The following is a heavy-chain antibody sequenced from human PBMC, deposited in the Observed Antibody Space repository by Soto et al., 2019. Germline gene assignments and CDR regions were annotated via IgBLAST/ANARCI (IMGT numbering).Heavy chain of an antibody. J-gene: IGHJ4*01. CDR1: GFNFNNYD. Sequence: QVQLVESGGGVVQPGRSLRLSCSASGFNFNNYDMHWVRQPPGKGLEWVAVISYDGSDEYYADSVKGRFTLVRDNTKHSLYLQMSSVRPEDTAIYDCVAFFWRGYHDVWGHGTLVTVSS. V-gene: IGHV3-30*03. CDR2: ISYDGSDE. D-gene: IGHD3-3*01. CDR3: VAFFWRGYHDV.